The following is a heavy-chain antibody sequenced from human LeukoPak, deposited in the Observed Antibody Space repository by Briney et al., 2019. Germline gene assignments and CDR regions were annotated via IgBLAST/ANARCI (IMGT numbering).Heavy chain of an antibody. J-gene: IGHJ4*02. D-gene: IGHD4-17*01. CDR3: AKNADYGDYLVDY. V-gene: IGHV3-11*04. CDR1: GFTFSDYY. Sequence: PGGPLRLSCAASGFTFSDYYMSWIRQALGQGLEWVSYISSSGSTIYYTDSVKGRFTISRDNSKNTLYLQMNSLRAEDTSVYYCAKNADYGDYLVDYWGQGTLVTVSS. CDR2: ISSSGSTI.